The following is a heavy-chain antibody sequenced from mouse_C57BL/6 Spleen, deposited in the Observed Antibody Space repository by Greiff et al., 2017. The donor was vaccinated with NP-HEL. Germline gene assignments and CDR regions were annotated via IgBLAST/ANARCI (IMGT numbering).Heavy chain of an antibody. CDR1: GYSFTGYY. Sequence: VQLQQSGPELVKPGASVKISCKASGYSFTGYYMNWVKQSPEKSLEWIGEINPSTGGTTYNQKFKAKATLTVDKSSSTAYMQLKSLTSEDSAVYYCLYYYGSSPYYYAMDYWGQGTSVTVPS. CDR3: LYYYGSSPYYYAMDY. J-gene: IGHJ4*01. CDR2: INPSTGGT. V-gene: IGHV1-42*01. D-gene: IGHD1-1*01.